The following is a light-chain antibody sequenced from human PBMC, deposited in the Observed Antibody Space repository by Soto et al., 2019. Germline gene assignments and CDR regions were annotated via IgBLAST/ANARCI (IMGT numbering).Light chain of an antibody. J-gene: IGKJ1*01. CDR2: DAV. Sequence: EIVLTQSPATLSLSPGERATLSCRASHSVPHDFLAWYQQKPGQPPRLIIDDAVDRATGVPDRFIGSGSGTDFTLTISRLEPEDFAVYYCHQCAHSPLTFGQGTKVEIK. V-gene: IGKV3-20*01. CDR3: HQCAHSPLT. CDR1: HSVPHDF.